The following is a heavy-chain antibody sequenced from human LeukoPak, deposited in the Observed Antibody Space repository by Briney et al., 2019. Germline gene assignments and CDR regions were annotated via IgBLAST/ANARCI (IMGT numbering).Heavy chain of an antibody. D-gene: IGHD2-2*01. J-gene: IGHJ4*02. CDR1: GFTFSSYW. V-gene: IGHV3-7*01. Sequence: GGSLRLSCAASGFTFSSYWMSWVRQAPETGLHWVANINQGGSEKYYVDSVRGRFTISRDNAKNSLYLQMNSLRADDTAVYYCARDVTALDSWGQGTLVTVSS. CDR3: ARDVTALDS. CDR2: INQGGSEK.